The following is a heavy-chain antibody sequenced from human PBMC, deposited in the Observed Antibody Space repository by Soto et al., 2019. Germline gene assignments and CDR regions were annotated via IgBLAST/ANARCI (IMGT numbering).Heavy chain of an antibody. D-gene: IGHD2-15*01. CDR2: ISSSSSTI. CDR1: GFTFSSYS. J-gene: IGHJ4*02. CDR3: AREGSCSGGSCYYFDY. V-gene: IGHV3-48*01. Sequence: GGSLRLSCAASGFTFSSYSMNWVRQAPGKGLEWVSYISSSSSTIYYADSVKGRFTISRDNAKNSLYLQMNSLRAEDTAVYYCAREGSCSGGSCYYFDYWGQGTLVTVSS.